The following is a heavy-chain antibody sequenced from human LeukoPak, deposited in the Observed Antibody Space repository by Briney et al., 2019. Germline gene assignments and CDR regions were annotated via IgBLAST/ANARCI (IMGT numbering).Heavy chain of an antibody. V-gene: IGHV1-2*02. CDR1: GYTFTGYY. CDR3: ASRPDQHLLYYFDY. Sequence: ASVKVSCKASGYTFTGYYMHWVRQAPGQGLEWMGWINPNSGGTKYAQKFQGRVTMTSDASISTAYMELSSLRFDDTAVYYCASRPDQHLLYYFDYWGQGALVTVSS. CDR2: INPNSGGT. D-gene: IGHD2-15*01. J-gene: IGHJ4*02.